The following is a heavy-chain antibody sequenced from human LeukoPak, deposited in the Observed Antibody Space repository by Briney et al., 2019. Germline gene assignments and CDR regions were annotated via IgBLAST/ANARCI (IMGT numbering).Heavy chain of an antibody. D-gene: IGHD5-18*01. V-gene: IGHV1-69*04. Sequence: SGTVSCMPSGGSFSSYAISWVRQAPGQGREWMGRIIPIFGIASHAQKFQGRVTITADKSTSTAYMELSSLRSEDTAVYYCARSHSYGYVASGAFDYWGQGTLVTVSS. CDR1: GGSFSSYA. CDR3: ARSHSYGYVASGAFDY. CDR2: IIPIFGIA. J-gene: IGHJ4*02.